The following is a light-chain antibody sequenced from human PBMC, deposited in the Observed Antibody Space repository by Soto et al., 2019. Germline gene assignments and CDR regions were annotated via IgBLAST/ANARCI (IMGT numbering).Light chain of an antibody. J-gene: IGLJ2*01. Sequence: QSALTQPASVSGSPGQSITISCTGTSSDVGGYNYVSWYQQHPGKAPKLMIYDVSNRPSGVSNRFSGSKSGNTASLTISGLQAADEADYYCSSYTLSSTSPMVFGGGTQLTVL. CDR2: DVS. V-gene: IGLV2-14*01. CDR1: SSDVGGYNY. CDR3: SSYTLSSTSPMV.